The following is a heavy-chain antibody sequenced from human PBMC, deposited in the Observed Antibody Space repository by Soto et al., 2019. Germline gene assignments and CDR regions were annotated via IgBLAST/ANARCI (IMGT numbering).Heavy chain of an antibody. V-gene: IGHV1-18*01. CDR3: ARDQQWLVPVPLNVDF. CDR2: ISAFNGNT. Sequence: QVQLVQSGAEVKKPGASVKVSCKASGYTFRDYGISWVRQAPGQGLEWMGWISAFNGNTNYTKKFQDRVTVTTDTSTNTAYMELRGLRSDDTAVYYCARDQQWLVPVPLNVDFWGPGTPVIVS. D-gene: IGHD6-19*01. CDR1: GYTFRDYG. J-gene: IGHJ4*02.